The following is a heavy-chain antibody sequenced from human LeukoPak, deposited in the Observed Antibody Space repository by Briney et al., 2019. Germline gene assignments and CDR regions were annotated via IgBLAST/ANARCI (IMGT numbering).Heavy chain of an antibody. CDR3: ARLSQYSSGWGDY. Sequence: GGSLRLSCAASGFTFSSYSMNWVRQAPGKGLEWVSSISSSSSYIYYADSVKGRFTISRDNAKNSLYLQMNSLRAEDTAVYYCARLSQYSSGWGDYWGQGTLVTVSS. J-gene: IGHJ4*02. CDR2: ISSSSSYI. D-gene: IGHD6-19*01. CDR1: GFTFSSYS. V-gene: IGHV3-21*01.